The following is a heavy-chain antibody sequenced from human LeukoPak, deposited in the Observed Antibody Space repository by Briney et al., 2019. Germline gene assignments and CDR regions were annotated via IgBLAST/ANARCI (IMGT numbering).Heavy chain of an antibody. CDR2: IKQDGSEK. CDR1: GFTFSSYW. V-gene: IGHV3-7*01. D-gene: IGHD4-17*01. Sequence: GGSLRLSCAASGFTFSSYWISWVRQAPGKGLEWVANIKQDGSEKYYVDSVKGRFTISRDNAKNSLYLQMNSLRAEDTAVYYCARGSDYGDYMGLKNDYWGQGTLVTVSS. J-gene: IGHJ4*02. CDR3: ARGSDYGDYMGLKNDY.